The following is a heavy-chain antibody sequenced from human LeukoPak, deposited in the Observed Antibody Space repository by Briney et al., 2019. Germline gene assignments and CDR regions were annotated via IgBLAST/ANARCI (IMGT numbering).Heavy chain of an antibody. CDR2: IYYSGST. CDR1: GGSISSYY. V-gene: IGHV4-59*01. J-gene: IGHJ6*03. CDR3: ARARAWYSSGWYDYYYYYYMDV. D-gene: IGHD6-19*01. Sequence: SETLSLTCTVSGGSISSYYWSWIRQPPGKGLEWIGYIYYSGSTNYNPSLKSRVTISVDTSKNQFSLKLSSVTAADTAVYYCARARAWYSSGWYDYYYYYYMDVWGKGTTVTVSS.